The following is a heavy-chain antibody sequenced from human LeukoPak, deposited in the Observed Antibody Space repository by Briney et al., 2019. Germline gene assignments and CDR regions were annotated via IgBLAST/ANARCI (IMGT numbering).Heavy chain of an antibody. CDR2: ISPYKGDT. J-gene: IGHJ1*01. Sequence: ASVKVSCKASGHTFTNYGLNWVRQAPGQGLEWMGWISPYKGDTHYAQKLQARVTMTTDTSTSTAYMELRSLRSDDTAVYYCTRDKYGDYVGRYFQHWGQGTLVTVSS. CDR3: TRDKYGDYVGRYFQH. V-gene: IGHV1-18*01. CDR1: GHTFTNYG. D-gene: IGHD4-17*01.